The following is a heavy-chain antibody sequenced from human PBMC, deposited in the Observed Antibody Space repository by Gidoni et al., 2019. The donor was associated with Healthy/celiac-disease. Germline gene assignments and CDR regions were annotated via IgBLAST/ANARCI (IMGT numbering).Heavy chain of an antibody. CDR1: GFSLSTSGVG. D-gene: IGHD6-13*01. Sequence: QITLKESGPTLVKPTQTLTLTCTFSGFSLSTSGVGVGWIRQPPGKALEWLALIYWNDDKRYSPSLKSRLTITKDTSKNQVVLTMTNMDPVDTATYYCAHKGVKGSSWTTRRGAFDIWGQGTMVTVSS. J-gene: IGHJ3*02. CDR2: IYWNDDK. CDR3: AHKGVKGSSWTTRRGAFDI. V-gene: IGHV2-5*01.